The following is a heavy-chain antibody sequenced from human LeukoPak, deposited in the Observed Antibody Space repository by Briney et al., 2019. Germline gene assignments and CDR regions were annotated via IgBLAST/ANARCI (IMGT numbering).Heavy chain of an antibody. Sequence: PSETLSLTCTVSGGSISSYYWSWIRQPPGKGLEWIGYIHYSGSTNYNPSLKSRVTISVDTSKNQFSLKLSSVTAADTAVYYCARSGVRIDAFDIWGQGTMVTVSS. CDR2: IHYSGST. CDR1: GGSISSYY. CDR3: ARSGVRIDAFDI. V-gene: IGHV4-59*01. D-gene: IGHD5-12*01. J-gene: IGHJ3*02.